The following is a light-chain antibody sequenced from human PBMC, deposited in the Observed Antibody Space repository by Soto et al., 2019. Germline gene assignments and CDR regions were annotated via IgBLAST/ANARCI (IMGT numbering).Light chain of an antibody. CDR1: QTFSNS. CDR2: GAP. CDR3: QQYYNWPQLT. V-gene: IGKV3-15*01. J-gene: IGKJ4*01. Sequence: EIVLTQSPCTLSLSPGERATLSCGASQTFSNSFLSWFQQIPGQAPRLLIYGAPMRATGIPARFSGSGSGTEFTLTISGLQSEDFAVYYCQQYYNWPQLTFGGGTKVDI.